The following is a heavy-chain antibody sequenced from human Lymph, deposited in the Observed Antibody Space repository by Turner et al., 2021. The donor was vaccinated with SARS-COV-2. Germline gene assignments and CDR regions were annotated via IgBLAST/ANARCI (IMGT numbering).Heavy chain of an antibody. J-gene: IGHJ6*02. CDR3: ARAYSGSYYYGMDV. V-gene: IGHV3-30-3*01. CDR1: GFTFSNYA. Sequence: QVQLVESGGGVVQPGRSLRLSWAASGFTFSNYAMHWVRQAPGKGLEWVAIISYDGSNKYYADSVKGRFTISRDNSKNTLYLQMNSLRAEDAAVYYCARAYSGSYYYGMDVWGQGTTVTVS. CDR2: ISYDGSNK. D-gene: IGHD1-26*01.